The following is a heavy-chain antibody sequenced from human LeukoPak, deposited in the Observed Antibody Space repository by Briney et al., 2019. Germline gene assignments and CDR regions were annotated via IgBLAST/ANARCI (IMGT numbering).Heavy chain of an antibody. CDR1: GGSISSYY. V-gene: IGHV4-59*01. J-gene: IGHJ3*02. CDR3: ARTYTSRDAFDI. CDR2: IYYSGST. D-gene: IGHD2-2*02. Sequence: SETLSLTCTVSGGSISSYYWSWLRQPPGKGLEWIGYIYYSGSTNYNPSLKSRVTISVDTSKNQFSLKLSSVTAADTAVYYCARTYTSRDAFDIWGQGTMVTVSS.